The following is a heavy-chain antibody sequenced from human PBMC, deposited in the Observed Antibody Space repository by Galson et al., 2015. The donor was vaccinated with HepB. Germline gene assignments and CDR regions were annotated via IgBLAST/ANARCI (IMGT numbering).Heavy chain of an antibody. CDR2: IVGSGVGT. CDR3: AKRGLDDGSGYYGE. J-gene: IGHJ4*02. D-gene: IGHD3-22*01. Sequence: SLRLSCAASGFTFSTYAMGWVRQAPGKGLEWVSGIVGSGVGTYYADSVKGRFTISRDNSKNTLWLQLRSLRAEDTVVYYCAKRGLDDGSGYYGEWGQGTLVTVSS. V-gene: IGHV3-23*01. CDR1: GFTFSTYA.